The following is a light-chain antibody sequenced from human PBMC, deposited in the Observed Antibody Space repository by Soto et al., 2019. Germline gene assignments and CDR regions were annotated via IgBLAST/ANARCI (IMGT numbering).Light chain of an antibody. V-gene: IGKV1-33*01. J-gene: IGKJ3*01. CDR2: DAS. Sequence: DIQMTQYPSSLSASVGDRVTITCQASKDISNYLNWYQQKPGKAPKLLIYDASNLETGVPSRFSGSGSGTDFTFTISSLQPEAIATYYCQQYDNFTFGPGTKVDIK. CDR1: KDISNY. CDR3: QQYDNFT.